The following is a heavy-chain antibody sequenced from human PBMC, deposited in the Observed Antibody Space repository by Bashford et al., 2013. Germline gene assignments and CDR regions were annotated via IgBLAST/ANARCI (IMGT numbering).Heavy chain of an antibody. Sequence: VRQGSREGLEWLSYIGSTSAAIYYADSVEGRFTISRDNAKNSLYLQMNSLRAEDTAVYYCANSPDKGYWGQGTLVTVSS. V-gene: IGHV3-48*01. CDR2: IGSTSAAI. CDR3: ANSPDKGY. D-gene: IGHD3-9*01. J-gene: IGHJ4*02.